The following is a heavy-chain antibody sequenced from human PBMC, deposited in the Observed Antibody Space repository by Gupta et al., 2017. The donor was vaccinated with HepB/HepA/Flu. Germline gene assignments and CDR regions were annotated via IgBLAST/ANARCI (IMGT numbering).Heavy chain of an antibody. CDR3: ARGAARPRYYYYYYMDV. D-gene: IGHD6-6*01. J-gene: IGHJ6*03. CDR1: GGTFSSYA. V-gene: IGHV1-69*01. Sequence: QVQLVQSGAEVKKPGSSVKVSCKASGGTFSSYAISWVRQAPGQGLEWMGGIIPIFGTANDAQKFQGRVTITADESTSTAYMELSSLRSEDTAVYYCARGAARPRYYYYYYMDVWGKGTTVTVSS. CDR2: IIPIFGTA.